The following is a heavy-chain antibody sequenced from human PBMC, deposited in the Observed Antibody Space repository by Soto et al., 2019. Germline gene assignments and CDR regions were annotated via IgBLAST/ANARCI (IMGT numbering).Heavy chain of an antibody. CDR1: GDSFSSNSAA. CDR3: ARDSLLSETPSYYYYGMDV. D-gene: IGHD2-2*01. J-gene: IGHJ6*02. CDR2: TYYRSKWYN. Sequence: PSQTLSLSCAISGDSFSSNSAAWNWIRQSPSRGLEWLGRTYYRSKWYNDYAVSVKSRITINPDTSKNQFSLQLNSVTPEDTAVYYCARDSLLSETPSYYYYGMDVWGQGTTVTVS. V-gene: IGHV6-1*01.